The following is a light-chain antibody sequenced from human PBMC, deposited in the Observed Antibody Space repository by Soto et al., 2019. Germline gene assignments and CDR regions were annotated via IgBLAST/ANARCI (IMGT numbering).Light chain of an antibody. Sequence: QSALTQPASGSGSPGQSITISCTGTSRDVGSYNLVSWYQQHPGKAPKLMIYEVSKRPSGVSNRFSGSKSGNTASLTISGLQAEYGFNDPASSYVGSRSPFVSGTGTKVPVL. J-gene: IGLJ1*01. V-gene: IGLV2-23*02. CDR2: EVS. CDR3: SSYVGSRSPFV. CDR1: SRDVGSYNL.